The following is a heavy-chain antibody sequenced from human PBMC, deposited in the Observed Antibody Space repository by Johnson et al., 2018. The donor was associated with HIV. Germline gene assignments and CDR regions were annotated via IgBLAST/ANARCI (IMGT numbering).Heavy chain of an antibody. V-gene: IGHV3-30*02. Sequence: VQLVESGGGVVQPGGSLRLSCAASGFTFSSYGMHWVRQAPGKGLEWVAFIRYDGSNKYYADSVKGRFTISRDNSKNTLYLQMNSLRAEDTAVYYCASPTYYYGSGSYGAFDIWGQGTMVTVSS. CDR3: ASPTYYYGSGSYGAFDI. J-gene: IGHJ3*02. CDR2: IRYDGSNK. CDR1: GFTFSSYG. D-gene: IGHD3-10*01.